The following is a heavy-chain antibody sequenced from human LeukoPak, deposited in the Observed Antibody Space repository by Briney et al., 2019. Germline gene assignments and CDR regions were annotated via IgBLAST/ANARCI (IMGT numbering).Heavy chain of an antibody. V-gene: IGHV4-34*01. Sequence: KSSETLSLTCSVYSGSFSGYYWSWIRQPPGKGLEWIGEINHSVGTNYNPSLKSRVTMSLDTSKNQFSLKLSSVTAADTAVYYCARSLDYSNFDYWGQGTLVTVSS. CDR2: INHSVGT. D-gene: IGHD4-11*01. J-gene: IGHJ4*02. CDR3: ARSLDYSNFDY. CDR1: SGSFSGYY.